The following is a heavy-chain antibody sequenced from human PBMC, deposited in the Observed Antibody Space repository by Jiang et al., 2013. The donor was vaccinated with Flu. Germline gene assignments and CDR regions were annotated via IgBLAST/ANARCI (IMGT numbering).Heavy chain of an antibody. J-gene: IGHJ4*02. Sequence: QLVESGAEVKKPGSSVKVSCKASGGTFSSYAISWVRQAPGQGLEWMGGIIPIFGTANYAQKFQGRVTITADESTSTAYMELSSLRSEDTAVYYCARGGLGPAGSGYHNDYWGQGTLVTVSS. D-gene: IGHD3-22*01. CDR1: GGTFSSYA. V-gene: IGHV1-69*01. CDR2: IIPIFGTA. CDR3: ARGGLGPAGSGYHNDY.